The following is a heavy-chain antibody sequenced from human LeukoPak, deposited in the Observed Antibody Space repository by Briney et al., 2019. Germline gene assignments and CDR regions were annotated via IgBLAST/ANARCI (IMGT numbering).Heavy chain of an antibody. CDR2: INSDGSST. CDR1: GFTFSSYW. CDR3: ARGSSGYYYRDAFDI. J-gene: IGHJ3*02. Sequence: PGGSLRLSCAASGFTFSSYWMHWVRQAPGKGLVWVSRINSDGSSTSYADSVKGRFTISRDNAKNTLYLQMNSLRAEDTAVYYCARGSSGYYYRDAFDIWGQGTMVTVSS. V-gene: IGHV3-74*01. D-gene: IGHD3-22*01.